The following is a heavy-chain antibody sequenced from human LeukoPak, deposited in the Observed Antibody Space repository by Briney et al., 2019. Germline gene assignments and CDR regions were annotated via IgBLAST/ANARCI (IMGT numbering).Heavy chain of an antibody. V-gene: IGHV4-59*01. J-gene: IGHJ3*02. CDR3: ARDRPYYSTIHDAFDI. Sequence: SETLSLTCTVFGGSISSYYWSWIRQPPGKGLEWIGYIYYSGSTNYNPSLKSRVTISVDTSKNQFSLKLSSVTAADTAVYYCARDRPYYSTIHDAFDIWGQGTMVTVSS. CDR2: IYYSGST. D-gene: IGHD5/OR15-5a*01. CDR1: GGSISSYY.